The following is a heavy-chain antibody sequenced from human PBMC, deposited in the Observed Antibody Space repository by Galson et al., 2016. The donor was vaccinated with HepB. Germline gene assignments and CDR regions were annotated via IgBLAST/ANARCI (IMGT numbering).Heavy chain of an antibody. CDR1: GFAFSNYN. CDR3: VRDGEWFPGRGDV. D-gene: IGHD3-3*01. V-gene: IGHV3-48*02. J-gene: IGHJ6*02. CDR2: ISTSGTTR. Sequence: SLRLSCAASGFAFSNYNMNWVRQAPGKGLEWLSCISTSGTTRYYADSVKGRFPISRDNARTSLYLQMNRLRDEDTAVYYCVRDGEWFPGRGDVWGQGTTVTVSS.